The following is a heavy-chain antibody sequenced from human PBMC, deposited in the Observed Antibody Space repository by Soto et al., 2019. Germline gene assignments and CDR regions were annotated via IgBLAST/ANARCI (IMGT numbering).Heavy chain of an antibody. V-gene: IGHV3-30-3*01. CDR3: ARPLWRDAHTGGYFDL. J-gene: IGHJ2*01. D-gene: IGHD7-27*01. Sequence: QVQLVESGGGVVQPGRSLRLSCAASGFTFSSYAMHWVRQAPGKGLEWVAVISYDGSNKYYADSVKGRFTISRDNSKNLLCLQMNSPRLEETAVYYRARPLWRDAHTGGYFDLWGRGTLVTVS. CDR1: GFTFSSYA. CDR2: ISYDGSNK.